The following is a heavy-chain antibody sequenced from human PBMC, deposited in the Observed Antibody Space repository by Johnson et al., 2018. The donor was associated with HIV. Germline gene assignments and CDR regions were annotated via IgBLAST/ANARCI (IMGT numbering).Heavy chain of an antibody. V-gene: IGHV3-30*04. J-gene: IGHJ3*02. CDR1: GFTFDHYA. D-gene: IGHD1-26*01. CDR3: AKDSRRMGGLDAFDI. Sequence: QVQLVESGGAVVQPGGSLRLSCAVSGFTFDHYAMHWVRQAPGKGLDWVAVISFDGSNKYYADSVKGRFTISRDNSKNTLYLQMNSLRAEDTAVYYCAKDSRRMGGLDAFDIWGQGTMVTVSS. CDR2: ISFDGSNK.